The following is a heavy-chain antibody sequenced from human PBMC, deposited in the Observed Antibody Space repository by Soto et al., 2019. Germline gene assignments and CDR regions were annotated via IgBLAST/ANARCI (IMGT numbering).Heavy chain of an antibody. CDR1: RAKFVSYA. Sequence: LRLSCVATRAKFVSYAMSWVPEGQRKGLEWVSGISGSGDSTYYADSVTGRFTISRDNSKKTLYLQMNSLRAEDTAVNYCANGVPGIAVAGTGYFQHWG. CDR2: ISGSGDST. J-gene: IGHJ1*01. V-gene: IGHV3-23*01. CDR3: ANGVPGIAVAGTGYFQH. D-gene: IGHD6-19*01.